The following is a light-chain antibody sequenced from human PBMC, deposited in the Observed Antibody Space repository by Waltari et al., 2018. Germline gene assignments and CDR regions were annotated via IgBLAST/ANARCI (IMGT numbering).Light chain of an antibody. Sequence: EIVMTQSPATLSVSPGESATLFCRASPNVADKVAWYQQKPGQAPSLLIYGASTRANGIPARFIGSGSGTEFSLTISSLQSEDFAVYYCQHFHNWPLYTFGQGTRLEIK. V-gene: IGKV3-15*01. CDR3: QHFHNWPLYT. J-gene: IGKJ2*01. CDR2: GAS. CDR1: PNVADK.